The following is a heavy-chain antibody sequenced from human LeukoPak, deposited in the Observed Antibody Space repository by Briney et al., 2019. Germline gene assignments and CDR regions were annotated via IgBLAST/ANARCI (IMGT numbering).Heavy chain of an antibody. D-gene: IGHD6-6*01. CDR1: GFTFSSYA. Sequence: GGSLRLSCAASGFTFSSYAMHWVRQAPGKGLEWEAVISYDGSNKYYADSVKGRFTISRDNSKNTLYLQMNSLRAEDTAVYYCASHANFEYSSSSGFDYWGQGTLVTVSS. J-gene: IGHJ4*02. CDR2: ISYDGSNK. CDR3: ASHANFEYSSSSGFDY. V-gene: IGHV3-30*04.